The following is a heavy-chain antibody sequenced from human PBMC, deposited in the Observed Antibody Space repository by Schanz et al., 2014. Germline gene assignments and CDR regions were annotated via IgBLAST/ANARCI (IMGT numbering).Heavy chain of an antibody. CDR1: GFTFFTYN. Sequence: EVYLVESGGGLVQPGGSLRLSCAASGFTFFTYNMNWVRQAPGRGLEWISYIGSSSTTMYYADSVKGRFTISRDNAKNSLYLQMNSLRDEDTAVYYCARYYETSYYPLYYCDYWGQGTLVTVSS. J-gene: IGHJ4*02. CDR3: ARYYETSYYPLYYCDY. CDR2: IGSSSTTM. V-gene: IGHV3-48*02. D-gene: IGHD3-22*01.